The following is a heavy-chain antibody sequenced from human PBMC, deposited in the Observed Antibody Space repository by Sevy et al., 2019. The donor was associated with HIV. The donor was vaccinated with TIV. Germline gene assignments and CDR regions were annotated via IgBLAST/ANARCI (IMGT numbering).Heavy chain of an antibody. CDR3: ARDQGVTMIVVVTYYFDY. V-gene: IGHV3-30-3*01. Sequence: GGSLRLSCAASGFTFSSYAMHWVRQAPGKGLEWVAVISYDGSNKYYADSVKGRFTISRDNSKNTLYLQMNRLRAEDTAVYYCARDQGVTMIVVVTYYFDYWGQGTLVTVSS. CDR2: ISYDGSNK. J-gene: IGHJ4*02. D-gene: IGHD3-22*01. CDR1: GFTFSSYA.